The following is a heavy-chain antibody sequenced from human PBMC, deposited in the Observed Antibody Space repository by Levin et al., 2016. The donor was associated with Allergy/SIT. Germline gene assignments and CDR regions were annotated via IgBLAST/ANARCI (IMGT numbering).Heavy chain of an antibody. CDR3: ARDLGSRFDY. CDR2: INPSGGST. J-gene: IGHJ4*02. Sequence: WVRQAPGQGLEWMGIINPSGGSTSYAQKFQGRVTMTRDTSTSTVYMELSSLRSEDTAVYYCARDLGSRFDYWGQGTLVTVSS. D-gene: IGHD2-15*01. V-gene: IGHV1-46*01.